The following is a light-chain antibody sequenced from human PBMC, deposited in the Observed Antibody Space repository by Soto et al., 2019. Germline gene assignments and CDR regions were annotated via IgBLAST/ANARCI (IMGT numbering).Light chain of an antibody. CDR1: QSVRSN. CDR2: GAS. CDR3: QQYNNWPLT. Sequence: EVEMTQSPATLSVSPGERGTLSCRASQSVRSNLAWFQQKPGQAPRLLIYGASTRATGIPVRFSGSGSGTEFTLTISSLQSEDFAVYYCQQYNNWPLTFGQGTRLEI. J-gene: IGKJ5*01. V-gene: IGKV3-15*01.